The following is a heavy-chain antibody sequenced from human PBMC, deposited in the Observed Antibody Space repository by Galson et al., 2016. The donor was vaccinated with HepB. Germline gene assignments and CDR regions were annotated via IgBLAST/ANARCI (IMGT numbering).Heavy chain of an antibody. CDR3: AKVRGDYYYDTSGLDAFDI. Sequence: SLRLSCAASGFTFGTHAMHWVRQAPGKGLEWVAVISYDGSNNYYVDSVKGRFTISRDNSQNTLFLQVNSLRTEDTAIYYCAKVRGDYYYDTSGLDAFDIWGQGTMVTVSS. CDR2: ISYDGSNN. CDR1: GFTFGTHA. V-gene: IGHV3-30*18. D-gene: IGHD3-22*01. J-gene: IGHJ3*02.